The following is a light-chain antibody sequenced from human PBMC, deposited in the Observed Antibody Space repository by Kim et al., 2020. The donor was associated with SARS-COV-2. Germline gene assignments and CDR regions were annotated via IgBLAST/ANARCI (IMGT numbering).Light chain of an antibody. J-gene: IGLJ3*02. CDR3: SAWDSSLSAWV. CDR1: SNHVGNQG. Sequence: TPTVTGQSNHVGNQGGAWLHQHQGHPPKLLSYSKNNRPSGIAERLSASRSGNTASLTITGLQPEDEADYYCSAWDSSLSAWVFGGGTKLTVL. CDR2: SKN. V-gene: IGLV10-54*01.